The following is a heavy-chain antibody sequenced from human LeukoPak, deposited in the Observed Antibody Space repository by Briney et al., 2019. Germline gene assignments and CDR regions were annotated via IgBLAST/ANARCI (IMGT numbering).Heavy chain of an antibody. CDR3: ARVRDIVVVPAAIRPRNARYGMDV. Sequence: SETLSLTCAVYGGSFSGYYWSWIRQPPGKGLEWIGEINHSGSTNYNPSLKGRVTVSVDTSKNQFSLKLSSVTAADTAVYYCARVRDIVVVPAAIRPRNARYGMDVWGQGTTVTVSS. J-gene: IGHJ6*02. D-gene: IGHD2-2*02. CDR1: GGSFSGYY. V-gene: IGHV4-34*01. CDR2: INHSGST.